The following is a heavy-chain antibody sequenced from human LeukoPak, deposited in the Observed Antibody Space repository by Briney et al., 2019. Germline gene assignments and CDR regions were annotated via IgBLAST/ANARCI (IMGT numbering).Heavy chain of an antibody. CDR3: AKEDGGDDYYYGMDV. V-gene: IGHV3-30*02. CDR1: GFTFSSYG. J-gene: IGHJ6*02. CDR2: IRYDGSNK. Sequence: GSLRLSCAASGFTFSSYGMHWVRQAPGKGLEWVAFIRYDGSNKYYADSVKGRFTISRDNSKNTLYLQMNSLRAEDTAVYYCAKEDGGDDYYYGMDVWGQGTTVTVSS. D-gene: IGHD3-16*01.